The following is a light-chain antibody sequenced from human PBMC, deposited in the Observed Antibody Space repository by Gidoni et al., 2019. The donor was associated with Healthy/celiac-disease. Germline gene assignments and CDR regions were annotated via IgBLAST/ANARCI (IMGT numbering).Light chain of an antibody. J-gene: IGLJ3*02. CDR2: KDS. Sequence: SYELTQPSSVSVSPGQTARITCSGDVLAKKYVRWFQQKPGQAPMLVIYKDSERPSGIPERFSGSSSGTTGTLTISGAQVEDEADYYCYSAADNNLGVFGGGTKLTVL. V-gene: IGLV3-27*01. CDR1: VLAKKY. CDR3: YSAADNNLGV.